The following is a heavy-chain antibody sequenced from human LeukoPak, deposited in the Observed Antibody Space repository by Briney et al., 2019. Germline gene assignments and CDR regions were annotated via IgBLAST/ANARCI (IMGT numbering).Heavy chain of an antibody. J-gene: IGHJ5*02. D-gene: IGHD6-19*01. CDR3: ARGVISGWYNWFDP. V-gene: IGHV4-59*10. CDR1: GGSISSYY. Sequence: SSETLSLTCAVSGGSISSYYWSWIRQPAGKGLEWIGGIYTSGSTNYNPSLKSRVTMSVDTSKNQFSLKLSSVTAADTTVYYCARGVISGWYNWFDPWGQGTLVTVSS. CDR2: IYTSGST.